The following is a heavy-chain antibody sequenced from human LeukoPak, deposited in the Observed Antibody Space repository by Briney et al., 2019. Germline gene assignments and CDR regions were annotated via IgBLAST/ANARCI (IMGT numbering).Heavy chain of an antibody. CDR3: TRGGYSSPNRMDY. V-gene: IGHV4-59*01. Sequence: PSETLSLTCTVSGGSISNYYWSWIRQPPGKGLEWIEYIYYSGSTNYNPSLKSRVTISVDTSKNQFSLKLSSVTAADTAVYYCTRGGYSSPNRMDYWGQGTLVTVSS. CDR2: IYYSGST. J-gene: IGHJ4*02. CDR1: GGSISNYY. D-gene: IGHD6-13*01.